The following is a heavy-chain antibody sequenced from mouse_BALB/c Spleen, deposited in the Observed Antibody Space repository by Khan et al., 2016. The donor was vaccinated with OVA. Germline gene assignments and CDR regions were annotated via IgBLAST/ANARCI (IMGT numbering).Heavy chain of an antibody. V-gene: IGHV1S137*01. Sequence: QVQLQQSGAELVRPGVSVKISCKGSGYTFTDYAMHWVKQSPAKSLEWIGVISTYYGDANYNQKFKGKATMTVDKSSSTAYMELARLTSEDSAIYYWARPHSGFAYWGQGTLVTVS. CDR3: ARPHSGFAY. CDR1: GYTFTDYA. CDR2: ISTYYGDA. J-gene: IGHJ3*01.